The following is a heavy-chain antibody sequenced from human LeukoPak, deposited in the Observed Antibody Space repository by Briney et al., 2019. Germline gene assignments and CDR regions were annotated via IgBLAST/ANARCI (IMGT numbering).Heavy chain of an antibody. CDR2: VYYSGTT. CDR3: ARGSGSYFPFDS. V-gene: IGHV4-59*01. D-gene: IGHD6-19*01. Sequence: PSETLSLTCTVSGGPISSNYWNWIRQPPGKGPEWIGYVYYSGTTNYNPSLKSRVTISVDTSKNQFSLKVTSVTVADTAVYYCARGSGSYFPFDSWGQGTLVTVSS. J-gene: IGHJ4*02. CDR1: GGPISSNY.